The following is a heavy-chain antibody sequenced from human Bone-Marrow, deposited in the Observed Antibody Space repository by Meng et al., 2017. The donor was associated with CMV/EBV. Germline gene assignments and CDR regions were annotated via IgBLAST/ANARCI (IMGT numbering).Heavy chain of an antibody. CDR2: ISSASTYI. CDR3: AKEYHGQWLYYGMDV. J-gene: IGHJ6*02. V-gene: IGHV3-21*01. D-gene: IGHD6-19*01. CDR1: GFVFSNSN. Sequence: GESLKISCAASGFVFSNSNMNWVRQAPGKGLEWVSSISSASTYIYYAASVEGRLTISRDKAKHSVYLQMYSLRAEDSAIYYCAKEYHGQWLYYGMDVWGQGTTVTVSS.